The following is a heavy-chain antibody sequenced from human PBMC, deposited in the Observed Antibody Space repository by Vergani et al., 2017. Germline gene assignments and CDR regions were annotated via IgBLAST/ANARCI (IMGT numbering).Heavy chain of an antibody. CDR2: IYSTGST. CDR1: GDSISSGVYY. J-gene: IGHJ4*02. Sequence: QVQLQESGPGLVKPSQTLSLTCSVSGDSISSGVYYWNWIRQHPGKGLEWIVYIYSTGSTHHNPSLRRRINMSVDTSKNQFSLKLNSVTAADTAMYYCGRMGGYDEGDAFRIGYFDSWGPGILVTVSS. D-gene: IGHD3-22*01. V-gene: IGHV4-31*03. CDR3: GRMGGYDEGDAFRIGYFDS.